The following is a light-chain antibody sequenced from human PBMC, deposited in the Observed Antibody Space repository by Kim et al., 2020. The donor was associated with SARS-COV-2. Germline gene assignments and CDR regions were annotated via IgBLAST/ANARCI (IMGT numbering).Light chain of an antibody. Sequence: IVMTQSPATLSVSPGERVTLSCRASQSVKNNLAWYQQRPGQAPRLLIYGASTRATDISARFSGSRSGTEFTLTIRSLQSEDLAVYYCQQYNDWPLLTFGGGTKVDIK. CDR3: QQYNDWPLLT. V-gene: IGKV3-15*01. CDR2: GAS. J-gene: IGKJ4*01. CDR1: QSVKNN.